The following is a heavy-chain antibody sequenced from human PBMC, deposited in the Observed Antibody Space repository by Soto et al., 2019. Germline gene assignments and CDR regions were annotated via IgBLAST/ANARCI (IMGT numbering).Heavy chain of an antibody. CDR1: GGSFSGYY. CDR3: ARGRTQKWWPPIRY. V-gene: IGHV4-34*01. D-gene: IGHD2-15*01. Sequence: SETLSLTCAVYGGSFSGYYWSWIRQPPGKGLEWIGEINHSGSTNYNPSLKSRVTISVDTSKNQFSLKLSSVTAADTAVYYCARGRTQKWWPPIRYWGQGTLVTVSS. CDR2: INHSGST. J-gene: IGHJ4*02.